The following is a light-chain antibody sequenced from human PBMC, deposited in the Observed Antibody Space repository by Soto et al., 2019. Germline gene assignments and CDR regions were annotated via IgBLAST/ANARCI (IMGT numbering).Light chain of an antibody. V-gene: IGLV4-69*01. J-gene: IGLJ3*02. Sequence: QSVLTQSPSASASLGASVTVTCTLSSGHSSNAVAWHQQQPEKGPRYLMRLNSDGSHSKGDGIPDRFTGSSSGADRYLTISSLQSEDEADYYCQTWGTGIVVFGGGTKLTV. CDR2: LNSDGSH. CDR1: SGHSSNA. CDR3: QTWGTGIVV.